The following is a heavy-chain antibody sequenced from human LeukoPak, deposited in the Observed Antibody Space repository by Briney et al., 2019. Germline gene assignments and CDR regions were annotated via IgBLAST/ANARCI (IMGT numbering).Heavy chain of an antibody. CDR2: INHSGSI. Sequence: SETLSLTCTVYGGSFSGYYWSWIRQPPGRGLEWIGEINHSGSINYNPSLKSRVTISVDTSKNQFPLKLSSVTAADTAVYYCARQPYAFDIWGQGTMVTVSS. CDR3: ARQPYAFDI. J-gene: IGHJ3*02. D-gene: IGHD1-14*01. CDR1: GGSFSGYY. V-gene: IGHV4-34*01.